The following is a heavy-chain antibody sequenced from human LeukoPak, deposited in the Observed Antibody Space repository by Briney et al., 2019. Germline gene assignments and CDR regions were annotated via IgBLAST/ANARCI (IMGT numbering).Heavy chain of an antibody. CDR3: VRSVVPAAMRVSYFDY. Sequence: SQTLSLTCAISGDSVSSNSAAWNWIRQSPSRGPEWLGRTYYRSKWYNDYAVSVKSRITINPDTSKNQFSLQLNSVTPEDTAVYYCVRSVVPAAMRVSYFDYWGQGTLVTVSS. J-gene: IGHJ4*02. D-gene: IGHD2-2*01. CDR1: GDSVSSNSAA. CDR2: TYYRSKWYN. V-gene: IGHV6-1*01.